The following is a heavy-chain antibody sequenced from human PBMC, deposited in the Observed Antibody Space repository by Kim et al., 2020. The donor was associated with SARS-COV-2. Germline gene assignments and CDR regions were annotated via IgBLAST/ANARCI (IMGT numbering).Heavy chain of an antibody. V-gene: IGHV4-4*02. CDR3: ARAFSRGSWEHTPWFDP. D-gene: IGHD1-26*01. Sequence: LRETLSLTCAVSGGSISSSNWWSWVRQPPGKGLEWIGEIYHSGSTNYNPSLKSRVTISVDKSKNQFSLKLSSVTAADTAVYYCARAFSRGSWEHTPWFDPWGQGTLVTVSS. CDR1: GGSISSSNW. CDR2: IYHSGST. J-gene: IGHJ5*02.